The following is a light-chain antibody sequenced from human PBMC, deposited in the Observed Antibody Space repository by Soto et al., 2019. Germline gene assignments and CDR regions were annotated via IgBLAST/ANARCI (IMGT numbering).Light chain of an antibody. V-gene: IGLV4-69*01. J-gene: IGLJ3*02. CDR2: INYDGTH. CDR1: SGYSTYA. CDR3: QSLGTGIQV. Sequence: QSVLTQSPSASASLGASVKLTCTLSSGYSTYAIAWHQQQSGKGPRFLMKINYDGTHSKGDGFYDRFSGSSSGAERHLTIYSLQSDDEADYYCQSLGTGIQVFGGGTKLTVL.